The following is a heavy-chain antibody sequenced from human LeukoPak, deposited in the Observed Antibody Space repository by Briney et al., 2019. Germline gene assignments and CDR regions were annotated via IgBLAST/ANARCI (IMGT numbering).Heavy chain of an antibody. CDR3: ARDPDIVVVVAATPGAFDY. Sequence: ASPKASCKASGNTLTGSYMTWVRQAPGQGLGWMGWINPNSGGTNYAQKFQGRVNMTRDTSISTAYMELSRLRSDDTAVYYCARDPDIVVVVAATPGAFDYWGQGTLVTVSS. CDR2: INPNSGGT. D-gene: IGHD2-15*01. V-gene: IGHV1-2*02. J-gene: IGHJ4*02. CDR1: GNTLTGSY.